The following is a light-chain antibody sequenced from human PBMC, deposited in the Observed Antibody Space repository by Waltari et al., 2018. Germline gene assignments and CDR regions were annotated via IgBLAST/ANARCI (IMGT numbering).Light chain of an antibody. Sequence: ELVLTQSPGTLSLSPGERATPSCRASQSVSSNNLAWYQQKPGQAPRLLIYGASSRATGIPDRFSGSGSGTDFTLAISRLEPEDFAVYYCQQYGNSPRTFGQGTKVEVK. CDR2: GAS. CDR1: QSVSSNN. V-gene: IGKV3-20*01. CDR3: QQYGNSPRT. J-gene: IGKJ1*01.